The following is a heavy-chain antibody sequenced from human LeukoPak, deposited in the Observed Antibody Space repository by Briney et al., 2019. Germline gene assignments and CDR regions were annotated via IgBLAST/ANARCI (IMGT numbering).Heavy chain of an antibody. CDR2: VHLDGRT. D-gene: IGHD3-3*01. CDR1: GGSVTSTNW. Sequence: PSGTLSLTCAVSGGSVTSTNWWTWVRQPPGKGLVWIGEVHLDGRTNYNPSLTGRLTMSVDLYENHISLKLTSVTAADTAVYYCAREGGFYRPLDYSGQGTLVTVSS. V-gene: IGHV4-4*02. J-gene: IGHJ4*02. CDR3: AREGGFYRPLDY.